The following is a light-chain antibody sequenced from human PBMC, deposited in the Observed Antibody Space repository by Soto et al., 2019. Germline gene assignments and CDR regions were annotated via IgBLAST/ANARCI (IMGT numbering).Light chain of an antibody. Sequence: DIQMTQSPSSLSASVGDRVTITCQASQDINTYLNLYQQKPGKAPKLLIYDASKLETGVPSRFSGGGSGTDFTLTVTSLQPEDIATYFCQHYDNLLLTFGGGTKVELK. J-gene: IGKJ4*01. V-gene: IGKV1-33*01. CDR2: DAS. CDR3: QHYDNLLLT. CDR1: QDINTY.